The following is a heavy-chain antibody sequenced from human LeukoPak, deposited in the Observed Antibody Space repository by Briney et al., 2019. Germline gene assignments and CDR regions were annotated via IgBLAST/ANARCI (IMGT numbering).Heavy chain of an antibody. CDR3: ARGAAVVDY. CDR1: GGSFSGYY. V-gene: IGHV4-34*01. D-gene: IGHD6-13*01. CDR2: INHSGST. Sequence: SETLSLTCAVYGGSFSGYYWSWIRQPPGKGLEWIGEINHSGSTNYNPSLKSRVTISVDTSKNQFSLKLSSVTAADTAVYYCARGAAVVDYWGQGTLVTVPS. J-gene: IGHJ4*02.